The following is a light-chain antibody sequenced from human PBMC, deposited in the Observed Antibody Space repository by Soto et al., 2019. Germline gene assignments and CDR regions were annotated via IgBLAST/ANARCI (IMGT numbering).Light chain of an antibody. CDR2: GAS. Sequence: EFVLTQSPGTLSLYTGERATLSCRASQSVTNNQFAWFRQKPGQAPRLLIYGASTRATGIPARFSGSGSGTEFTLTISSLQSEDFAVYYCQQYNNWPPITFGQGTRLEIK. CDR1: QSVTNN. CDR3: QQYNNWPPIT. J-gene: IGKJ5*01. V-gene: IGKV3-15*01.